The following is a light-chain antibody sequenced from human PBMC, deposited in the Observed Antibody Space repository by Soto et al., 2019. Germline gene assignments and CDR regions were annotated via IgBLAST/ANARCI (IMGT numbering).Light chain of an antibody. CDR3: QQFNSDPT. CDR1: QGISSA. CDR2: DAS. V-gene: IGKV1-13*02. Sequence: AIQLTQSPCSLSASVGDRVTITCRASQGISSALAWYQQKPGKAPKLLIYDASSLESGVPSRFSGSGSGTDFTLTISSLQPEDFATYYCQQFNSDPTFGGGTKVEIK. J-gene: IGKJ4*01.